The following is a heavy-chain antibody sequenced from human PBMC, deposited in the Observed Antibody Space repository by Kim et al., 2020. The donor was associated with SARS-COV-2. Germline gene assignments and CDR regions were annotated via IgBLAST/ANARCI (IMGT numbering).Heavy chain of an antibody. D-gene: IGHD2-2*01. V-gene: IGHV4-59*08. CDR3: ARLEGAVPRWFDP. J-gene: IGHJ5*02. Sequence: SNPSLKRRITISVDTSKTQFPLRLVSVTAADTAVYYCARLEGAVPRWFDPWGQGTLVTVSS.